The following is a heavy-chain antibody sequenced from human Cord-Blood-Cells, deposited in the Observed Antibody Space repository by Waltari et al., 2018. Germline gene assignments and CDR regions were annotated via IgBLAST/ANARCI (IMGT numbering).Heavy chain of an antibody. CDR1: GGSISSYY. Sequence: QVQLQESGPGLVKPSETLSLNCTVSGGSISSYYWSWIRQPPGKGLEWIGYIYYSGSTNYNPSLKSRVTISVDTSKNQFSLKLSSVTAADTAVYYCARGWGSDYWGQGTLVTVSP. V-gene: IGHV4-59*01. J-gene: IGHJ4*02. CDR3: ARGWGSDY. CDR2: IYYSGST. D-gene: IGHD7-27*01.